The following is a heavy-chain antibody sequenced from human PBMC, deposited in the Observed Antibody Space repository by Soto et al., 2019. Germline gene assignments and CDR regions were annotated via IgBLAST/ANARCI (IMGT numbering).Heavy chain of an antibody. Sequence: GGSLRLSCAASGFTFSSYSMNWVRQAPGKGLEWVSSISSSSSYIYYADSVKGRFTISRDNAKNSLYLQMNSLRAEDTAVYYCARNDRGYSGYDFAFDIWGQGTMVTVS. V-gene: IGHV3-21*01. J-gene: IGHJ3*02. CDR3: ARNDRGYSGYDFAFDI. D-gene: IGHD5-12*01. CDR2: ISSSSSYI. CDR1: GFTFSSYS.